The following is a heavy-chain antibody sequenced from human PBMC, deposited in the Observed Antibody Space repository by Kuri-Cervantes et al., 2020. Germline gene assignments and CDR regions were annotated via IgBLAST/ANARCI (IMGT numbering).Heavy chain of an antibody. CDR2: ISSSSSTI. J-gene: IGHJ6*02. D-gene: IGHD2-2*01. CDR1: GFTFSSYS. CDR3: ARDLVVVPAATYGVDV. V-gene: IGHV3-48*04. Sequence: GGSLRLSCAASGFTFSSYSMNWVRRAPGKGLEWVSFISSSSSTIYYADSVKGRFTISRDNAKNSLYLQMNSLRAEDTAVYYCARDLVVVPAATYGVDVWGQGITVTVSS.